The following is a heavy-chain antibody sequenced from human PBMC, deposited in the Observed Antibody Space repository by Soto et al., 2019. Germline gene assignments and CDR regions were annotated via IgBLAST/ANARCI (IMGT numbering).Heavy chain of an antibody. CDR2: INPETGGT. CDR3: ARERFQVIADGMDV. V-gene: IGHV1-2*02. D-gene: IGHD6-13*01. Sequence: GASVKVSCKASGYTFTGYYVHWVREAPGQGLERMGWINPETGGTSYAQKFQVRVTLSRDTSINTAYLELSRLRVDDGAMYFCARERFQVIADGMDVWGQGTTVTVSS. CDR1: GYTFTGYY. J-gene: IGHJ6*02.